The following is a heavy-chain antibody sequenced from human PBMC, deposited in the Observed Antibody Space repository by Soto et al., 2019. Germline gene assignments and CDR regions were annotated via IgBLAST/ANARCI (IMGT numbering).Heavy chain of an antibody. J-gene: IGHJ6*02. D-gene: IGHD4-4*01. CDR3: ARVGNYNYGMDV. CDR1: GYSISSSNW. CDR2: VYYSGTT. V-gene: IGHV4-28*03. Sequence: SETLSLTCAVSGYSISSSNWWGWIRQPPGKGLEWIGYVYYSGTTYYNPSLKSRVTMSVDTSKNQFSLKLTSVTAVDTAVYYCARVGNYNYGMDVWGQGTTVTVSS.